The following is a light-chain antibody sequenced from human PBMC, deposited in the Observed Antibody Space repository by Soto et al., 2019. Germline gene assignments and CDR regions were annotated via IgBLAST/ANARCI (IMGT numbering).Light chain of an antibody. CDR2: DGS. CDR3: QQYDNLPT. J-gene: IGKJ1*01. Sequence: DIQMTQSPSSLSASVGDRVTITCRASQSIGRFLNWYQQKPGKAPTLLIYDGSSLQSGVPSRFSGSGSGTDFTFTISSLQPEDIATYYCQQYDNLPTFGQGTKVDIK. V-gene: IGKV1-33*01. CDR1: QSIGRF.